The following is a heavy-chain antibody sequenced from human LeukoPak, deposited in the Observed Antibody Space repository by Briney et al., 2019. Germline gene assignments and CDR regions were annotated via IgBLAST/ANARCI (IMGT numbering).Heavy chain of an antibody. CDR1: GGTFSRYT. D-gene: IGHD2-15*01. CDR2: ITPIFGTA. V-gene: IGHV1-69*01. CDR3: ARDGRADAFDI. J-gene: IGHJ3*02. Sequence: GASVKVSCKASGGTFSRYTISWVRQAPGKGLEWMGGITPIFGTANYAQKFQGRVTITADESTSTAYMELSSLRSEDTAVYYCARDGRADAFDIWGQGTMVTVSS.